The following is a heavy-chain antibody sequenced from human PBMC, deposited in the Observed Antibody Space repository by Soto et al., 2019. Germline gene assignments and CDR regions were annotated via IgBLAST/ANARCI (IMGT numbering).Heavy chain of an antibody. CDR2: IIPIFGTE. CDR3: ARDGAGAEYFQH. J-gene: IGHJ1*01. Sequence: QVQLVQSGAEVKKPGSSVKVSCKASGDTFSSYAISWVRQAPGQGLEWMGGIIPIFGTENYAQKFQGRVTSTADESTSTAYRELSSLRSEDTAVYYCARDGAGAEYFQHWGQGTLVTVS. CDR1: GDTFSSYA. V-gene: IGHV1-69*01. D-gene: IGHD3-16*01.